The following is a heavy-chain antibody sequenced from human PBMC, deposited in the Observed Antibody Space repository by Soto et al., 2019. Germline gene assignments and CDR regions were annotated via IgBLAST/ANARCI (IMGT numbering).Heavy chain of an antibody. J-gene: IGHJ4*02. CDR3: ARDSCIGGDCSVGYFDY. V-gene: IGHV3-66*01. Sequence: EVQLVESGGGLVQPGGSLRLSCAASGFTVSNNYMSWVRQAPGKGLEWVSIIYSDSRTYYADSVKGRFTISRDNSKNTLYIQMNSLRAEDTAVYYCARDSCIGGDCSVGYFDYWGPVTLVTV. CDR1: GFTVSNNY. D-gene: IGHD2-21*02. CDR2: IYSDSRT.